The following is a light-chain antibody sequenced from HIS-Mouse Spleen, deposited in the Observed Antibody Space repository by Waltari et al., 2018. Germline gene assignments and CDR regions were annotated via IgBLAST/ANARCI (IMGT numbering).Light chain of an antibody. CDR2: EDS. V-gene: IGLV3-10*01. CDR1: ALPKKY. J-gene: IGLJ2*01. Sequence: SYELTQPPSVSVSPGQTAGITCSGDALPKKYAYWYQQKSGQAPVLVIYEDSKRPSGIPGRFSGSSSGPMATLTISGAQVEDEADYYCYSTDSSGNHRVFGGGTKLTVL. CDR3: YSTDSSGNHRV.